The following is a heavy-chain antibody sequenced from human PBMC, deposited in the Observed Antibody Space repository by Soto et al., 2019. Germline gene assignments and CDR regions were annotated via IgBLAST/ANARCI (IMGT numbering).Heavy chain of an antibody. J-gene: IGHJ3*02. CDR3: ARDGLAENMITLWGAFDI. CDR1: GYTFTSYY. V-gene: IGHV1-46*03. CDR2: INPSGGST. Sequence: ASVKVSCKASGYTFTSYYRHWVRQAPGQGLEWMGIINPSGGSTSYAQKFQGRVTMTRDTSTSTVYMELSSLRSEDTAVYYCARDGLAENMITLWGAFDIWGQGTMVTVSS. D-gene: IGHD3-16*01.